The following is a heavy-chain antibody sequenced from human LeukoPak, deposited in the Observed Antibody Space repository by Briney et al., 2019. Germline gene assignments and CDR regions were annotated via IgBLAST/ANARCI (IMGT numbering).Heavy chain of an antibody. CDR3: ARRLRFFLNWFDP. J-gene: IGHJ5*02. D-gene: IGHD3-3*01. Sequence: SETLSLTCTVSGGSLSSSSDYCGWIRQPPGKGLEWLGTIYNTVDTYYNPSLKSRVTISVDTPKNQFSLKLSSVAAADTAVYYCARRLRFFLNWFDPWGQGTLVTVSS. CDR1: GGSLSSSSDY. V-gene: IGHV4-39*01. CDR2: IYNTVDT.